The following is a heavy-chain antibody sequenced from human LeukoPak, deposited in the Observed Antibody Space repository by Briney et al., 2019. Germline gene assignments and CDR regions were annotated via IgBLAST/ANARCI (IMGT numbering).Heavy chain of an antibody. CDR2: IIPIFGTA. CDR3: ARVGNYDFWSGYYSSPDRSEY. CDR1: GGTFSSYA. Sequence: SVKVSCKASGGTFSSYAISWVREAPGQGLEWMGRIIPIFGTANYAQKFQGRVTITTDESTSTAYMELSSLRSEDTAVYYCARVGNYDFWSGYYSSPDRSEYWGQGTLVTVSA. V-gene: IGHV1-69*05. J-gene: IGHJ4*02. D-gene: IGHD3-3*01.